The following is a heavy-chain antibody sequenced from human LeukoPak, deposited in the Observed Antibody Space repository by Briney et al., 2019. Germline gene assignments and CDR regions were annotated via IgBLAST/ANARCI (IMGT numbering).Heavy chain of an antibody. D-gene: IGHD6-13*01. J-gene: IGHJ4*02. Sequence: GGSLRLSCAASGFTFNSYAMTWVRQAPGKGLEWVANIKQDGSEKYYLDSVKGRFTISRDNAKNSLYLQMNSLRAEDTAVYFCTREAAAGIDYWGQGTLVTVSS. CDR1: GFTFNSYA. CDR2: IKQDGSEK. V-gene: IGHV3-7*01. CDR3: TREAAAGIDY.